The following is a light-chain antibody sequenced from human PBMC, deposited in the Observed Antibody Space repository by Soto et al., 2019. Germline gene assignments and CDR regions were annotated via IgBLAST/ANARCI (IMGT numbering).Light chain of an antibody. J-gene: IGLJ2*01. CDR3: TSYATYSTLV. Sequence: QSVLTQPASVSGSPGQSITIACTGTSSDVGDYKYVSWYQHHPGKAPKLLIFEVNNRPSGVSYRFSGSKFGNTASLTISGLQAEDEADYFCTSYATYSTLVFGGGTKVTVL. CDR1: SSDVGDYKY. CDR2: EVN. V-gene: IGLV2-14*01.